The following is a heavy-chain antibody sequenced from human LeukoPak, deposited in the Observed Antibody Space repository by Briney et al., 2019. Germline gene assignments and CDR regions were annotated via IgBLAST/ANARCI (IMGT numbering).Heavy chain of an antibody. Sequence: GGSLRLSCAASGFAFSTYSMGWVRQAPGKGLEWVSSMSGGSDYIYYADSVKGRFIMSRDNAKNSLYLQMNSLRAEDTALYYCARGGRYCSGSTCYGTFDIWGQGTTVTVSS. CDR2: MSGGSDYI. D-gene: IGHD2-15*01. V-gene: IGHV3-21*01. J-gene: IGHJ3*02. CDR1: GFAFSTYS. CDR3: ARGGRYCSGSTCYGTFDI.